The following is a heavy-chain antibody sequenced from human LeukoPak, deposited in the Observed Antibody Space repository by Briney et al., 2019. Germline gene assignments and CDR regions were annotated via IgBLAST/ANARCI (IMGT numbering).Heavy chain of an antibody. D-gene: IGHD2-2*01. V-gene: IGHV3-21*01. J-gene: IGHJ4*02. Sequence: PGGSLRLSCAASGFTFSSYSMNWVRQAPGKGLEWVSSISSTSSYIYYADSVKGRFTISRDNAKNSLYLQMNSLRAEDTAVYYCARAPGLTSEIDYWGQGTLVSVSS. CDR1: GFTFSSYS. CDR3: ARAPGLTSEIDY. CDR2: ISSTSSYI.